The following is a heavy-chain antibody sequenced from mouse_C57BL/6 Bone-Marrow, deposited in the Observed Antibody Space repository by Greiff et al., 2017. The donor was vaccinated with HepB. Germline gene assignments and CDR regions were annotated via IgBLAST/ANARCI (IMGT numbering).Heavy chain of an antibody. Sequence: VQLKESGPELVKPGASVKISCKASGYSFTGYYMNWVKQSPEKSLEWIGEINPSTGGTTYNQKFKAKATLTVDKSSSTAYMQLKSLTSEDSAVYYCARDSSGYLGYYYAMDYWGQGTSVTVSS. CDR2: INPSTGGT. J-gene: IGHJ4*01. D-gene: IGHD3-2*02. V-gene: IGHV1-42*01. CDR3: ARDSSGYLGYYYAMDY. CDR1: GYSFTGYY.